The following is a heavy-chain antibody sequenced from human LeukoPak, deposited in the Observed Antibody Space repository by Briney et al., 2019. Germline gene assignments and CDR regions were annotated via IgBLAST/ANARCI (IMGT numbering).Heavy chain of an antibody. V-gene: IGHV3-74*01. CDR3: ARPSGGYYNL. J-gene: IGHJ4*02. Sequence: PGGSLRLSCAASGFTFSSYWMHWVRQAPGMGLVWVSYISSDGSSTDHADSVKGRFTISRDNAKNTLYLQMNSLRAEDTAVYYCARPSGGYYNLWGQGTLVTVPS. D-gene: IGHD3-10*01. CDR2: ISSDGSST. CDR1: GFTFSSYW.